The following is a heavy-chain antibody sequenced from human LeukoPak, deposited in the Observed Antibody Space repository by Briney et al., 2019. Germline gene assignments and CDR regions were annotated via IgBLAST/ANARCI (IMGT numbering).Heavy chain of an antibody. CDR1: GYTFTGYY. J-gene: IGHJ4*02. CDR2: INPNSGGT. V-gene: IGHV1-2*02. Sequence: ASVKVSCTASGYTFTGYYMHWVRQAPGQGLEWMGWINPNSGGTNYAQKFQGRVTMTRDTSISTAYMGLSRLRSDDTAVYYCARGLDYGDYWVPVYYFDYWGQGTLVTVSS. CDR3: ARGLDYGDYWVPVYYFDY. D-gene: IGHD4-17*01.